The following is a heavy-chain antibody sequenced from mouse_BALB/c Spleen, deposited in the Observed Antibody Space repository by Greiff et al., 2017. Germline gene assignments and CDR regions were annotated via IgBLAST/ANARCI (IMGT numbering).Heavy chain of an antibody. V-gene: IGHV5-4*02. D-gene: IGHD2-1*01. CDR1: GFTFSDYY. Sequence: EVKLMESGGGLVKPGGSLKLSCAASGFTFSDYYMYWVRQTPEKRLEWVATISDGGSYTYYPDSVKGRFTISRDNAKNNLHLQMSSLKSEDTAMYYCARGILLRGAMDYWGQGTSVTVSS. CDR2: ISDGGSYT. J-gene: IGHJ4*01. CDR3: ARGILLRGAMDY.